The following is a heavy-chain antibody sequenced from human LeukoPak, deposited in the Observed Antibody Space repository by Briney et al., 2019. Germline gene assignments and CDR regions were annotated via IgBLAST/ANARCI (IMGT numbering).Heavy chain of an antibody. CDR2: IIPIFGTA. J-gene: IGHJ4*02. Sequence: SVKVSCKASGGTFSSYAISWVRQAPGQGLEWMGGIIPIFGTANYAQKFQGRVTNTTDESTSTAYMELSSLRSEDTAVYYCASIRGYSYGSFDYWGQGTLVTVSS. CDR1: GGTFSSYA. CDR3: ASIRGYSYGSFDY. V-gene: IGHV1-69*05. D-gene: IGHD5-18*01.